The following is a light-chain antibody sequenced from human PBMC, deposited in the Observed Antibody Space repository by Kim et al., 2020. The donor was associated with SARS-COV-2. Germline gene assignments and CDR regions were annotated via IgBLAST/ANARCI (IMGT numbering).Light chain of an antibody. CDR3: QQYGISPYT. CDR1: QSVSSTY. J-gene: IGKJ2*01. V-gene: IGKV3-20*01. Sequence: EIVLTQSPGTLSLSPGERATLSCRASQSVSSTYLAWYQQKPGQAPRLLIYGASSRATGIPDRFSGSGSGTDFTLTISRLDPEDFAVYYCQQYGISPYTFGQGTKLVI. CDR2: GAS.